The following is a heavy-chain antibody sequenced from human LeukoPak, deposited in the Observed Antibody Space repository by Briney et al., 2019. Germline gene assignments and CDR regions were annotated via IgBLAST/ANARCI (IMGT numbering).Heavy chain of an antibody. CDR3: ARGGVFDVVVPAANRTNWFDP. CDR2: INHSGST. D-gene: IGHD2-2*01. V-gene: IGHV4-34*01. Sequence: SETLSLTCAVYGGSFSGYYWSWIRQPPGKGLERIGEINHSGSTNYNPSLKSRVTISVDTSKNQFSLKLSSVTAADTAVYYCARGGVFDVVVPAANRTNWFDPWGQGTLVTVSS. CDR1: GGSFSGYY. J-gene: IGHJ5*02.